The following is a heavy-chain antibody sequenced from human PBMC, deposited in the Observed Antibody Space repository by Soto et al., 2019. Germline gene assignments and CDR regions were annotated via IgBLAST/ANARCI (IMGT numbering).Heavy chain of an antibody. CDR2: IRYDGSNK. CDR3: ARERRYCSSTSCYADAFDI. D-gene: IGHD2-2*01. Sequence: QVQLVESGGGVVQPGRSLRLSCAASGFTFSSYGMHWVRQAPGKGLEWVAVIRYDGSNKYYADSVKGRFTISRDNSKNTLYLQMNSLRAEDTAVYYCARERRYCSSTSCYADAFDIWGQGTMVTVSS. V-gene: IGHV3-33*01. CDR1: GFTFSSYG. J-gene: IGHJ3*02.